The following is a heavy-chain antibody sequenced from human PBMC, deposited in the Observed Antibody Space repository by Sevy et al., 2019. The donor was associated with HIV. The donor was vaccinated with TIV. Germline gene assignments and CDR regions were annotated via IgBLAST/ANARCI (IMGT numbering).Heavy chain of an antibody. Sequence: GGSLRLSCAASGFTFSNYYMNWVRQGPGKGLVWVARLNGDGRDINYADSVRGRFTISRKNTKNTLYLQMSSLRGEDTAVYYCFVRIRDSSEIDYWGQGTLVTVSS. CDR2: LNGDGRDI. D-gene: IGHD6-6*01. J-gene: IGHJ4*02. CDR1: GFTFSNYY. V-gene: IGHV3-74*01. CDR3: FVRIRDSSEIDY.